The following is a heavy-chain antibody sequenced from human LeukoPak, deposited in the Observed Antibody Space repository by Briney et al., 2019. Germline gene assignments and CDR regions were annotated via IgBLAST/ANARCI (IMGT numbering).Heavy chain of an antibody. CDR3: ARTTEGGYTYNYFYYYYMDV. V-gene: IGHV4-34*01. CDR2: INHSGST. Sequence: SETLSLTCAVYGGSFSGYYWSWIRQPPGKGLEWIGEINHSGSTNYNPSLKSRISISVDTSKNQFSLKLSSVTAADTAVYYCARTTEGGYTYNYFYYYYMDVWGKGTTVTISS. D-gene: IGHD5-18*01. CDR1: GGSFSGYY. J-gene: IGHJ6*03.